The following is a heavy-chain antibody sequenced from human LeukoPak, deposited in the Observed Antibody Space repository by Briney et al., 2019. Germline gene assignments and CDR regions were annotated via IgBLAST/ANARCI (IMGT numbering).Heavy chain of an antibody. Sequence: ASVTVSCKDSGYTFTGYYMHWVRQAPGQGLEWMGWINPNSGGTNYAQKFQGRVTMTRDTSISTAYMELSRLRSDDTAVYYCARDPRDYYDSGFDYWGQGTLVTVSS. V-gene: IGHV1-2*02. CDR3: ARDPRDYYDSGFDY. CDR1: GYTFTGYY. CDR2: INPNSGGT. J-gene: IGHJ4*02. D-gene: IGHD3-22*01.